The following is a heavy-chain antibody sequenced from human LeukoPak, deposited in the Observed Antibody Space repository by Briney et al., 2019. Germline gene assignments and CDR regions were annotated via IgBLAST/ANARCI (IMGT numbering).Heavy chain of an antibody. CDR1: GFTFDDYA. V-gene: IGHV3-43*02. CDR2: ISGDGDST. J-gene: IGHJ1*01. CDR3: AKDSSGYYYVFQH. D-gene: IGHD3-22*01. Sequence: GGSLRLSCAASGFTFDDYAMHWVRQAPGKGLEWVSLISGDGDSTYYGDSVKGRFTISRDNSKNSLYLQMNSLGTEDTALYYCAKDSSGYYYVFQHWGQGTLVTVSS.